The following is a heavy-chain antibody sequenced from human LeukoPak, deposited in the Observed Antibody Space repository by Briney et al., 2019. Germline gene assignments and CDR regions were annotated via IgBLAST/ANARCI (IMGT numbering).Heavy chain of an antibody. CDR1: GGTFSSYA. V-gene: IGHV1-69*04. CDR2: IIPILGIA. Sequence: EASVKVSCKASGGTFSSYAISWVRQAPGQGLEWMGRIIPILGIANYAQKFQGRVTITADKSTSTAYMELSSLRSEDTAVYYCARVRYSYGSFDYWFDLWGQGTLVTVSS. D-gene: IGHD5-18*01. CDR3: ARVRYSYGSFDYWFDL. J-gene: IGHJ5*02.